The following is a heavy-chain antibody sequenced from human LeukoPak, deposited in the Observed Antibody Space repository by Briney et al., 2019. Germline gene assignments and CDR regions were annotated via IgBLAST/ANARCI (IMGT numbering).Heavy chain of an antibody. CDR2: IIPIFGTA. V-gene: IGHV1-69*13. J-gene: IGHJ4*02. CDR3: ARGDYCDSSNPHSTFDY. CDR1: GGTFSSYA. Sequence: SVKVSCKASGGTFSSYAISWVRQAPGQGLEWMGGIIPIFGTANYAQKFQGRVTITADESTSTAYMELSSLRSEDTAVYYCARGDYCDSSNPHSTFDYWGQGTLVTVSS. D-gene: IGHD3-22*01.